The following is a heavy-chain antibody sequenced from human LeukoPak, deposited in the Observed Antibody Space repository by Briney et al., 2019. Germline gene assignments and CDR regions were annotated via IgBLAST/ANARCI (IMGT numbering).Heavy chain of an antibody. V-gene: IGHV3-23*01. J-gene: IGHJ6*02. Sequence: PGGSLRLSCAASGFTFSSYAMSWVRQAPGKGLEWVSAISGSGGSTYYADSVKGRFTISRDNSKNTLYLQMNSLRAEDTAVYYCARRESDSLEILYYYYGMDVWGQGTTVTVSS. CDR3: ARRESDSLEILYYYYGMDV. D-gene: IGHD5-24*01. CDR1: GFTFSSYA. CDR2: ISGSGGST.